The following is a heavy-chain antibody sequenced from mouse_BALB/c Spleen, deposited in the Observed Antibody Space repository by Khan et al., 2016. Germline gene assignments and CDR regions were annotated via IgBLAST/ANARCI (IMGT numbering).Heavy chain of an antibody. CDR1: GYSFTSYY. CDR2: IDPFNGGT. Sequence: VQLQQSGPELMKPGASVKISCKASGYSFTSYYMHWVKQSHGKSLEWIGYIDPFNGGTSYNQKFKGKATLTVDKSSSTAYMHLSSLTSEDSSVYYCASSTQSFYAIDYWGQGTSVTVSS. J-gene: IGHJ4*01. D-gene: IGHD1-1*01. CDR3: ASSTQSFYAIDY. V-gene: IGHV1S135*01.